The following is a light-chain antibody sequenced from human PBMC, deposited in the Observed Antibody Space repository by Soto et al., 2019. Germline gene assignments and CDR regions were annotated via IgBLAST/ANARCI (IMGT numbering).Light chain of an antibody. CDR2: DAY. CDR1: QSFRGL. J-gene: IGKJ5*01. CDR3: QQRHMWPIT. V-gene: IGKV3-11*01. Sequence: EVVLTQSPVTLSLSPGERATLYCRASQSFRGLLAWYQQKPGQAPRLLIYDAYNRATGIPPRFSGSGSVTDFTLTISSLEPEDSAVYYCQQRHMWPITFGQGTRLEI.